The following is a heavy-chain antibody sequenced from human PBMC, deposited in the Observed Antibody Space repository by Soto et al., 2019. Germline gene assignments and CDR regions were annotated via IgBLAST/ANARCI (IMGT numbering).Heavy chain of an antibody. V-gene: IGHV5-51*01. J-gene: IGHJ4*02. CDR2: VYPGDSDT. D-gene: IGHD2-21*02. Sequence: GESLKISCKGSGYSFTSYWIGWVRQMPGKGLEWMGIVYPGDSDTRYSPSFQGQVTISADKSISTAYLQWSSLKASDTAMYYCARRGVSYCGGDCYTYYFDYWGQGTLVTVSS. CDR1: GYSFTSYW. CDR3: ARRGVSYCGGDCYTYYFDY.